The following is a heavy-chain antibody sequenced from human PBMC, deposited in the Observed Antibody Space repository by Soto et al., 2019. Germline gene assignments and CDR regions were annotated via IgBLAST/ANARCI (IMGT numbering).Heavy chain of an antibody. CDR2: FDPEDGET. V-gene: IGHV1-24*01. CDR1: GYTLTELS. Sequence: ASVKVSCKVSGYTLTELSMHWVRQAPGKGLEWMGGFDPEDGETIYAQKFQGRVTMTEDTSTDTAYMELSSLRSEDTAVYYCATGGMGATTLDYWGQGTLVTVSS. CDR3: ATGGMGATTLDY. J-gene: IGHJ4*02. D-gene: IGHD1-26*01.